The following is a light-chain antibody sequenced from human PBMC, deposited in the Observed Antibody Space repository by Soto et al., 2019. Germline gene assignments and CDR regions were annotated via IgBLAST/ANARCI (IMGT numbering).Light chain of an antibody. Sequence: SYELTQPPSVSVCPGQTAFITCSGNKLGDKYACWYQQKPGQSPVLVIYEDNKRPSGIPERFSGSNSGNTATLTISGTQAMDEADYYCQAWDRNIVVFGGGTKVTVL. V-gene: IGLV3-1*01. CDR1: KLGDKY. CDR2: EDN. J-gene: IGLJ2*01. CDR3: QAWDRNIVV.